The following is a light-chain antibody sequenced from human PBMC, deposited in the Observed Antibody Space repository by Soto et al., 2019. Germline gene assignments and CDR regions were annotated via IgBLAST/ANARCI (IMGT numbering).Light chain of an antibody. J-gene: IGKJ1*01. V-gene: IGKV3-15*01. CDR3: QQYGSYSPT. CDR1: QSVSSN. CDR2: GAS. Sequence: EVVMTQSPGTLSVSPGEAATLSCRASQSVSSNLAWYQQKPGQAPRLLIYGASTRATGIPARFSGSVSGTEFTLTISSLQPDDFATYYCQQYGSYSPTFGQGTKVDIK.